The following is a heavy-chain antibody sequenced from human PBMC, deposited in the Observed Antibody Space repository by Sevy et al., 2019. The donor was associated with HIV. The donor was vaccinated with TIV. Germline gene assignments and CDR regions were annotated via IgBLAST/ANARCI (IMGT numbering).Heavy chain of an antibody. CDR3: ARPSPRIAPAASAFYDT. D-gene: IGHD2-2*01. CDR1: GYSFSSYA. CDR2: INGRGGST. Sequence: GGSLRLSCVVSGYSFSSYAISWVRQAPGKGLEWVSTINGRGGSTYYADSVKGVFTISRDNPKNTLFMQMFNLGVDATAIYCCARPSPRIAPAASAFYDTWGQGTLVTVSS. J-gene: IGHJ5*02. V-gene: IGHV3-23*01.